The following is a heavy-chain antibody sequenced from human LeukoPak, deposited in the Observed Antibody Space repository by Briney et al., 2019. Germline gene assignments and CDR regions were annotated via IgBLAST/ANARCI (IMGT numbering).Heavy chain of an antibody. D-gene: IGHD6-13*01. CDR1: GFTFSRYW. V-gene: IGHV3-7*01. CDR3: AVGGGYSSSWYTPFDY. Sequence: GGSLRLSCEVSGFTFSRYWMSWVRHAPGKGLDWVANIKQDGSEKYYVDSVKGRFTISRDNAKNSLYLQMNSLRAEDTAVYYCAVGGGYSSSWYTPFDYWGQGTLVTVSS. CDR2: IKQDGSEK. J-gene: IGHJ4*02.